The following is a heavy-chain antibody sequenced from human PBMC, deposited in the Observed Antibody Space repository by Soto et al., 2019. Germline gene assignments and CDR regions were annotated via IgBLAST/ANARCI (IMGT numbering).Heavy chain of an antibody. V-gene: IGHV4-39*01. CDR2: IYYSGST. CDR3: ARPDYGDYFAYFDY. CDR1: GGSISSSSYY. J-gene: IGHJ4*02. D-gene: IGHD4-17*01. Sequence: PSETLSLTCTVSGGSISSSSYYWGWIRQPPGKGLEWIGSIYYSGSTYYNPSLKSRVTISVDTSKNQFSLKLSSVTAADTAVYYCARPDYGDYFAYFDYWGQGTLVTVSS.